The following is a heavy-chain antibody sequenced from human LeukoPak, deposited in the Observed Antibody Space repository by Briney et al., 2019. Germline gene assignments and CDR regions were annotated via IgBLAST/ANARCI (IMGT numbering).Heavy chain of an antibody. CDR2: IKSDGSDK. CDR1: GFTFSSYG. J-gene: IGHJ4*02. V-gene: IGHV3-7*05. D-gene: IGHD3-22*01. Sequence: PGGSLRLSCAASGFTFSSYGMHWVRQAPGRGLEWVAIIKSDGSDKDYVDSVKGRFTVSKDNAKNSLYLQMNSLRAEDTAMYYCARNRGGGSGYSDYWGQGTLVTVSS. CDR3: ARNRGGGSGYSDY.